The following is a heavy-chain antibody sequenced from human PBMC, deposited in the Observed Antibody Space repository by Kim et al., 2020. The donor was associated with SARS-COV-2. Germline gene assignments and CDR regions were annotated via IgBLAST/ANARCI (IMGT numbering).Heavy chain of an antibody. V-gene: IGHV3-74*01. J-gene: IGHJ4*02. CDR2: MARVGITT. CDR1: GFAFSRYW. D-gene: IGHD2-15*01. CDR3: FRDNIQPGVL. Sequence: GGSLRLSCAASGFAFSRYWMHWVRKVPGEGLVWVSQMARVGITTTSPAPLVGRSTTSGATAKNTRFLQMSSLRVGDTAMFYGFRDNIQPGVLWGQG.